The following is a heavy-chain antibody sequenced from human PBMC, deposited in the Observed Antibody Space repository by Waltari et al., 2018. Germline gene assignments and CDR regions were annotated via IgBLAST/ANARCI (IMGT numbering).Heavy chain of an antibody. CDR1: GGTFSSYA. CDR3: ARAGSGNSGYAGLGAFDI. J-gene: IGHJ3*02. CDR2: IIPIFGTA. Sequence: QVQLVQSGAEVKKPGSSVQVSCKASGGTFSSYAISWVRQAPGQGLEWMGGIIPIFGTANYAQKFQGRVTITTDESTSTAYMELSSLRSEDTAVYYCARAGSGNSGYAGLGAFDIWGQGTMVTVSS. V-gene: IGHV1-69*05. D-gene: IGHD5-12*01.